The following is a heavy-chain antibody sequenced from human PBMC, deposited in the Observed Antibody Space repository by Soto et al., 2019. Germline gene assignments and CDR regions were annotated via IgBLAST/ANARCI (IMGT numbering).Heavy chain of an antibody. D-gene: IGHD6-19*01. CDR2: ISSSSSTI. J-gene: IGHJ5*02. V-gene: IGHV3-48*01. Sequence: EVQLVESGGGLVQPGGSLRLSCAASGFTFSSYSMNWVRQAPGKGLEWVSYISSSSSTIYYADSVKGRFTISRDNAKNTLYLQMNSLRAEDTAVYYCARVLWLGYTWFDPWGQGTLVTVSS. CDR3: ARVLWLGYTWFDP. CDR1: GFTFSSYS.